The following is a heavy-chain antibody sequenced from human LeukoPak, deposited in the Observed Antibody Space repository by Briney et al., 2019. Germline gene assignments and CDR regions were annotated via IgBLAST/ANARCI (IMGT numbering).Heavy chain of an antibody. CDR1: GGSIRPYF. Sequence: SETLSLTCTVSGGSIRPYFWSWIRQPPGKGLEWIGYIYYSGSTDYNPSLKSRVTISVDTSKNQFSLKLSSVTAADTAVYYCASVNSTPYPWGQGTLVTVSS. CDR2: IYYSGST. J-gene: IGHJ4*02. D-gene: IGHD2-15*01. V-gene: IGHV4-59*12. CDR3: ASVNSTPYP.